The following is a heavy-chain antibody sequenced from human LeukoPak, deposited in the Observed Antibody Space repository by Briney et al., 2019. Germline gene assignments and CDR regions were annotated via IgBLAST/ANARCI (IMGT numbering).Heavy chain of an antibody. D-gene: IGHD6-19*01. Sequence: SETLSLTGTVSGGSISSHFWSWIRQPPGKGLEWIGYGYYSGITNYNPSLKSRVTISVDTSKNQFSLKLSSVTAADTAVYYCARYIAVATSSYYYYMDVWGKGTTVIVSS. J-gene: IGHJ6*03. CDR1: GGSISSHF. CDR2: GYYSGIT. CDR3: ARYIAVATSSYYYYMDV. V-gene: IGHV4-59*11.